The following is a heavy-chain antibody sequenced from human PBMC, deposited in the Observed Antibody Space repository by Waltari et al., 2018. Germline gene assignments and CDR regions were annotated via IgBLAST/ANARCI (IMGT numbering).Heavy chain of an antibody. CDR1: GFTFSSYA. CDR2: ISGSSGST. J-gene: IGHJ4*02. Sequence: EVQLLESGGGLVQPGGSLRLSCAASGFTFSSYAMSWVRQAPGQGLEWVSAISGSSGSTYYADSVKGRFTISRDNSKNTLYLQMNSLRAEDTAVYYCAKSRAGYSSGWYADWGQGTLVTVSS. CDR3: AKSRAGYSSGWYAD. D-gene: IGHD6-19*01. V-gene: IGHV3-23*01.